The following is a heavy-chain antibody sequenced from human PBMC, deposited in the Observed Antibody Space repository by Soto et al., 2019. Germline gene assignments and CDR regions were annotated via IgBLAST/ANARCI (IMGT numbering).Heavy chain of an antibody. CDR2: IYPGDSDT. J-gene: IGHJ6*02. V-gene: IGHV5-51*01. D-gene: IGHD6-19*01. CDR3: ARDIAVAGRGGYYYYYYGMDV. Sequence: GESLKISCKGSGYSFTSYWIGWVRQMPGKGLEWMGIIYPGDSDTRYSPSFQGQVTISADKSISTAYLQWSSLKASDTAMYYCARDIAVAGRGGYYYYYYGMDVWGQGTTVTVSS. CDR1: GYSFTSYW.